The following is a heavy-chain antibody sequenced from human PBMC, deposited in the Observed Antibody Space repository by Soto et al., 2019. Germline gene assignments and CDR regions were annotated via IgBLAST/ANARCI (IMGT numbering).Heavy chain of an antibody. Sequence: GASVKVSCKASGYTFTSYAMHWVRQAPGQRLEWMGWINAGNGNTKYSQKFQGRVTITRDTSASTAYMELSSLRSEDTAVYYCARVLSSSGYAPEGYWGQGTLVTVSS. V-gene: IGHV1-3*01. D-gene: IGHD3-22*01. CDR3: ARVLSSSGYAPEGY. J-gene: IGHJ4*02. CDR1: GYTFTSYA. CDR2: INAGNGNT.